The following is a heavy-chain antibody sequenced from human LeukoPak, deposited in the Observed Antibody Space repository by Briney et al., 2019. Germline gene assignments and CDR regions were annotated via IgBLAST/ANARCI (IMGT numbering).Heavy chain of an antibody. Sequence: GGPLRLSCAASGFTFSSYEMNWVRQAPGKGLEWVSYISGSGSDTYYADSVRGRSTISRDNAKKSLYLQMNSLRVEDTAVYYCARVGDISGYYYGGDASDIWGQGTMVTVSS. V-gene: IGHV3-48*03. J-gene: IGHJ3*02. CDR2: ISGSGSDT. D-gene: IGHD3-22*01. CDR1: GFTFSSYE. CDR3: ARVGDISGYYYGGDASDI.